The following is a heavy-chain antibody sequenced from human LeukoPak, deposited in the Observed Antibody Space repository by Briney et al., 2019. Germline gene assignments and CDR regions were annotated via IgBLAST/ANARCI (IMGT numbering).Heavy chain of an antibody. Sequence: PGGSLRLSCKVSGFTFSSYSMNWVRQAPGEGLEWVSYITSRSSDIYYADSVKGRFTISRDNAKTSLYLQMNSLRAEDTAVYYCASTYDYVWGSFRTGYFDYWGQGTLVTVSS. J-gene: IGHJ4*02. CDR2: ITSRSSDI. CDR1: GFTFSSYS. V-gene: IGHV3-21*01. D-gene: IGHD3-16*02. CDR3: ASTYDYVWGSFRTGYFDY.